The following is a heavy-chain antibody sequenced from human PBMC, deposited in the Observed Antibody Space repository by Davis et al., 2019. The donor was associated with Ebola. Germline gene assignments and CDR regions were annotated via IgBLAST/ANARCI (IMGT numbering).Heavy chain of an antibody. D-gene: IGHD5-24*01. CDR1: GGSISGYY. V-gene: IGHV4-59*12. CDR3: ARVTINTTGGGSWFDP. Sequence: SETLSLTCTLSGGSISGYYLTWIRQPPGKGLEWIGYMYYSGGTNYNPSLESRVTMLVDRSKNQFSLTLSSVTAADTAVYYCARVTINTTGGGSWFDPWGQGTLVTVSS. CDR2: MYYSGGT. J-gene: IGHJ5*02.